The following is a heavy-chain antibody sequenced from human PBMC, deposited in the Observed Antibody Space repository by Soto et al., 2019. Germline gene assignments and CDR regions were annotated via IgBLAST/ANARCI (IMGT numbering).Heavy chain of an antibody. CDR1: GYTFTRYY. Sequence: ASVKVSCNASGYTFTRYYMHWVRQAPGQGLEWMGIINPSDDATSYAEKFQGRLTMTKDTSTSTVYMEMSSLRSEDTAMYYCARDLTREGDYYDRSGYYLDYWGQGTLVTVSS. V-gene: IGHV1-46*01. D-gene: IGHD3-22*01. J-gene: IGHJ4*02. CDR3: ARDLTREGDYYDRSGYYLDY. CDR2: INPSDDAT.